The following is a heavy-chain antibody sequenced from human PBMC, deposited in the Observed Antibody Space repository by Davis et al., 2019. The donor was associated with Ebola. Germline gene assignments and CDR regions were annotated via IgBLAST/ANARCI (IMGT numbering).Heavy chain of an antibody. Sequence: GGSLRLSCAASGFTFSSYGMHWVRQAPGKGLEWVAVIWYDGSNKYYADSVKGRFTISRDNSKNTLYLQMNTLRAEDTAVYYCARVDSGGSPDYWGQGTLVTVSS. CDR1: GFTFSSYG. CDR2: IWYDGSNK. V-gene: IGHV3-33*01. D-gene: IGHD2-15*01. CDR3: ARVDSGGSPDY. J-gene: IGHJ4*02.